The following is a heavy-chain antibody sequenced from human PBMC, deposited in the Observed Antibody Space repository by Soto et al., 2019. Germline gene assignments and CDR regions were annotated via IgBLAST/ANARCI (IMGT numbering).Heavy chain of an antibody. V-gene: IGHV3-23*01. CDR2: TGGTGGST. Sequence: ASLRLSCAASEFTVSRYAMSSVHPAPGTWLQWISSTGGTGGSTYHADSVKGRLTISRDNSKNTLYLQMNSLRAEDTAVYYCAKAGHDYGDFDCYY. J-gene: IGHJ6*03. CDR1: EFTVSRYA. D-gene: IGHD4-17*01. CDR3: AKAGHDYGDFDCYY.